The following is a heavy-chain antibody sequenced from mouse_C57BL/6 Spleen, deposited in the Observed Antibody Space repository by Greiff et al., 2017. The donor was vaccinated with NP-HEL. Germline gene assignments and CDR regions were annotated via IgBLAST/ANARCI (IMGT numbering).Heavy chain of an antibody. V-gene: IGHV1-64*01. J-gene: IGHJ3*01. D-gene: IGHD1-1*01. CDR1: GYTFTSYW. CDR2: IHPNSGST. CDR3: ARPYYDEAWFAY. Sequence: QVQLQQPGAELVKPGASVKLSCKASGYTFTSYWMHWVKQRPGQGLEWIGMIHPNSGSTNYNEKFKSKATLTVDKSSSTAYMQLSSLTSEDSAVYYCARPYYDEAWFAYWGQGTLVTVSA.